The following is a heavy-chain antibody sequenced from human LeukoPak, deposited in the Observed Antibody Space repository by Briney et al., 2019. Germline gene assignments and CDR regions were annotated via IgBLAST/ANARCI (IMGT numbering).Heavy chain of an antibody. CDR1: GFTFSSYS. CDR2: ISSSSSYI. CDR3: ARDISGAPGGY. Sequence: PGGSLRLSYAASGFTFSSYSMNWVRQAPGKGLEWVLSISSSSSYIYYADSVKGRFTISRDNAKNSLYLQMNSLRAEDTAVYYCARDISGAPGGYWGQGTLVTVSS. D-gene: IGHD3-10*01. J-gene: IGHJ4*02. V-gene: IGHV3-21*01.